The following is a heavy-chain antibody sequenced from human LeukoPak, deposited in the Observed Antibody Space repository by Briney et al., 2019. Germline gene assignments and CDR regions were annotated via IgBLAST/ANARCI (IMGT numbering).Heavy chain of an antibody. CDR2: ITSRGSA. Sequence: GGSLRLSCAASTFTFSNYAMSWVRQAPGKGLYWVSAITSRGSAYYGDSVKGRFTISRDNSKNTLYLQMNSLRAEDTAVYYCAKTVHDRYYYYGMDVWGQGTTVTVSS. V-gene: IGHV3-23*01. J-gene: IGHJ6*02. CDR1: TFTFSNYA. D-gene: IGHD3-16*01. CDR3: AKTVHDRYYYYGMDV.